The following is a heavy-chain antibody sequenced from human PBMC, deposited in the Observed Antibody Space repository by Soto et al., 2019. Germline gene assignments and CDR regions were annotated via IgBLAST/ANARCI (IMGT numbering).Heavy chain of an antibody. Sequence: QVQLVQSGAEVKKPGTSVKVSCTASGGTFSRYGFTWVRQAPGQGFQWMGEIIPIFATTHYEQNFQVRLSITADVSTGTVYLELISLRSYDTAIFFSSWTFYPWDALHYFDFWGPGTLVTVSS. J-gene: IGHJ4*02. CDR3: SWTFYPWDALHYFDF. CDR1: GGTFSRYG. CDR2: IIPIFATT. V-gene: IGHV1-69*01. D-gene: IGHD1-26*01.